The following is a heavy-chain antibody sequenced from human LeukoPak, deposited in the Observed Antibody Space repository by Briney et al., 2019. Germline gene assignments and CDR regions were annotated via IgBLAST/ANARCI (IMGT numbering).Heavy chain of an antibody. Sequence: ASVKVSCKASGYTFTSYGISWVRQAPGQGLEWMGWISAYNGNTNYAQKLQGRVTMTTDTSTSTAYMELRSLRSDDTAVYYCARANDGGYSSSWYYYYMDVWGKGTTVTVSS. CDR1: GYTFTSYG. D-gene: IGHD6-13*01. J-gene: IGHJ6*03. CDR2: ISAYNGNT. V-gene: IGHV1-18*01. CDR3: ARANDGGYSSSWYYYYMDV.